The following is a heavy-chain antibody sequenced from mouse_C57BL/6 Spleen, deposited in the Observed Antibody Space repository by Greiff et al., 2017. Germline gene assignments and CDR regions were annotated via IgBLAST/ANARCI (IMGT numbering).Heavy chain of an antibody. D-gene: IGHD2-10*01. V-gene: IGHV1-62-2*01. CDR3: ARHGAAYYGKGDYAMDY. CDR1: GYTFTEYT. CDR2: FYPGSGSI. Sequence: QVQLQQSGAELVKPGASVKLSCKASGYTFTEYTIHWVKQRSGQGLEWIGWFYPGSGSIKYNEKFKDKDTLTADKSSSTVYMELSRLTSEDSAVYFCARHGAAYYGKGDYAMDYWGQGTSVTVSS. J-gene: IGHJ4*01.